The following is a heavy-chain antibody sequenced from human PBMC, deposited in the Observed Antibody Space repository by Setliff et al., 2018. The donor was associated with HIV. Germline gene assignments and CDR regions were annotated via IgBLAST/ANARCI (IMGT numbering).Heavy chain of an antibody. J-gene: IGHJ4*02. CDR1: GYPISSGYY. V-gene: IGHV4-38-2*02. D-gene: IGHD1-1*01. Sequence: SETLSLTCTVSGYPISSGYYWGWIRQPPGKGLEWIGSIYHSGTTYYNPSLKSRVTISVDTSKNQFSLKLSSATAADTAVYYCARNSQKGIQPLLLASWGPGTLVTVSS. CDR2: IYHSGTT. CDR3: ARNSQKGIQPLLLAS.